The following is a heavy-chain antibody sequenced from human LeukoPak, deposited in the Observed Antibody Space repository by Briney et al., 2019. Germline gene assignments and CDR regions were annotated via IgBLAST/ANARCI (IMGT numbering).Heavy chain of an antibody. D-gene: IGHD6-19*01. CDR3: ARVPSGRPTYYFDY. Sequence: ASVKVSCKASGYTFTSYGISWVRQAPGQGLEWMGWISAYNGNTNYAQKLQGRVTMTTDTSTSTAYMELRSLRSDDTAVYYCARVPSGRPTYYFDYWGLGTLVTVSS. J-gene: IGHJ4*02. CDR2: ISAYNGNT. V-gene: IGHV1-18*01. CDR1: GYTFTSYG.